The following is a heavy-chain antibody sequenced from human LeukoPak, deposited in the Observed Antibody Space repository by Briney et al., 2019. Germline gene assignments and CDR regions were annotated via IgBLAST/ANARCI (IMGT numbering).Heavy chain of an antibody. Sequence: PSETLSLTCAVYGGSFSGYYWSWIRQPPGKGLEWIGEINHSGSTNYNPSLKSRVTISVDTSKNQFSLKLSSVTAADTAVYYCARGSVEYYYGSGSPYYFDYWGQGTLVTVSS. J-gene: IGHJ4*02. CDR2: INHSGST. V-gene: IGHV4-34*01. CDR3: ARGSVEYYYGSGSPYYFDY. D-gene: IGHD3-10*01. CDR1: GGSFSGYY.